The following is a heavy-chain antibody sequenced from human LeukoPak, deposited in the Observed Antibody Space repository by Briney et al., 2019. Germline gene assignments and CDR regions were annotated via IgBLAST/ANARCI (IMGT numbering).Heavy chain of an antibody. CDR3: ARGGRLLWFGELLDKAFDI. D-gene: IGHD3-10*01. CDR1: GYTFTSYA. Sequence: ASVKVSCKASGYTFTSYAMHWVRQAPGQRLEWMGWINAGNGNTKYSQKFQGRVTITRDTSASTAYMELSSLRSEDTAVYYCARGGRLLWFGELLDKAFDIWGQGTMVTVSS. J-gene: IGHJ3*02. CDR2: INAGNGNT. V-gene: IGHV1-3*01.